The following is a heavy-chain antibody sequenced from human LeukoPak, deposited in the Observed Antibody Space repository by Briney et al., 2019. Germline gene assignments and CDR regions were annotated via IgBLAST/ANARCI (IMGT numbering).Heavy chain of an antibody. J-gene: IGHJ4*02. CDR1: GFTFSSYS. D-gene: IGHD6-13*01. CDR3: ARGIADYFDY. V-gene: IGHV3-21*01. CDR2: ISSSSSYI. Sequence: PGGSLRLSCAASGFTFSSYSMNWVRQAPGKRLEWVSSISSSSSYIYYADSVKGRSTISRDNAKNSLYLQMNSLRAEDTAVYYCARGIADYFDYWGQGTLVTVSS.